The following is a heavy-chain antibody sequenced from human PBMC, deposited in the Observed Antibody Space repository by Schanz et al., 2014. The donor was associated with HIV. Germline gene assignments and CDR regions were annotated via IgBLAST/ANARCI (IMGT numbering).Heavy chain of an antibody. CDR3: ARGLPADY. J-gene: IGHJ4*02. D-gene: IGHD5-18*01. Sequence: EVQLLESGGGLVQPGGSLRLSCVASGFIFSNHAMSWVRQAPGKGLEWVSGISISGDVTYYSDSVKGRFTISRDNSKNTLYLQMNSLRAEDTAVYFCARGLPADYWGQGTLVTVSS. CDR1: GFIFSNHA. CDR2: ISISGDVT. V-gene: IGHV3-23*01.